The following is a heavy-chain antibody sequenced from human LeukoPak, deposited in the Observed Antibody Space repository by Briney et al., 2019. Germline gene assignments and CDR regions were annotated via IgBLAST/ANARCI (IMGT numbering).Heavy chain of an antibody. CDR1: GGSFSGYY. CDR2: INHSGST. V-gene: IGHV4-34*01. Sequence: PSETLSLTCAVYGGSFSGYYWSWIRQPPGKGLEWIGEINHSGSTNYNPSLKSRVTISVDTSKNQFSLKLSSVTAADTAVYYCARGKPGIVAAGRGPRYNWFDPWGQGTLVTVSS. J-gene: IGHJ5*02. CDR3: ARGKPGIVAAGRGPRYNWFDP. D-gene: IGHD6-13*01.